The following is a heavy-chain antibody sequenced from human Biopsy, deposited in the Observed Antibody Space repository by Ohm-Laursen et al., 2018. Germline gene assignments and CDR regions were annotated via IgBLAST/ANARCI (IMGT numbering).Heavy chain of an antibody. CDR1: GKTFSDYY. CDR3: GNEVHGRDY. D-gene: IGHD2-15*01. J-gene: IGHJ4*01. CDR2: INQSGGT. V-gene: IGHV4-34*08. Sequence: GTLSLTCEVYGKTFSDYYWSWIRQPPGKGLEWIGQINQSGGTNYNPSLKSRVNISADKSNNQFSLKLTFVTSADTAVYFCGNEVHGRDYWGLGALVTVSS.